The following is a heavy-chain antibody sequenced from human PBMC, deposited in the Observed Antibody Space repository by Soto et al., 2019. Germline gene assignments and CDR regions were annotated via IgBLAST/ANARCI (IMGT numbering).Heavy chain of an antibody. Sequence: QVQLQQWGAGLLKPSETLSLTCAVYGGSFSGYYWSWIRQPPGKGLEWIGEINHSGSTNYNPSLKSRVNISVDTSKNQFSLKLSSVTAADTAVYYCARRGGGITGPSFDYWGQGTLVTVSS. V-gene: IGHV4-34*01. CDR2: INHSGST. J-gene: IGHJ4*02. CDR1: GGSFSGYY. D-gene: IGHD1-20*01. CDR3: ARRGGGITGPSFDY.